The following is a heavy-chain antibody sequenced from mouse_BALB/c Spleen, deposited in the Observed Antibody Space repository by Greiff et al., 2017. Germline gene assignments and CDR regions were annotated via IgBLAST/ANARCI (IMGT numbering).Heavy chain of an antibody. J-gene: IGHJ1*01. CDR2: INSNGGST. V-gene: IGHV5-6-3*01. CDR1: GFTFSSYG. CDR3: ARDGGYWYFDV. Sequence: EVKLMESGGGLVQPGGSLKLSCAASGFTFSSYGMSWVRQTPDKRLELVATINSNGGSTYYPDSVKGRFTISRDNAKNTLYLQMSSLKSEDTAMYYCARDGGYWYFDVWGAGTTVTVSS.